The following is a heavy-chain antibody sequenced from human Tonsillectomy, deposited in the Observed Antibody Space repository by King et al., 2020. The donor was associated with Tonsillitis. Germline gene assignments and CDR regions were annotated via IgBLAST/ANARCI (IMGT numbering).Heavy chain of an antibody. D-gene: IGHD3-3*01. CDR2: IRSKAYGGTT. CDR1: GFTFGDYA. V-gene: IGHV3-49*03. J-gene: IGHJ4*02. CDR3: TRDRYYDFWSGYYNGYYFDY. Sequence: VQLVESGGGLVQPGRSLRLSCTASGFTFGDYAMSWFRQAPGKGLEWVGFIRSKAYGGTTEYAASVKGRFTISRDDSKSIAYLQMNSLKTEDTAVYYCTRDRYYDFWSGYYNGYYFDYWGQGTLVTVSS.